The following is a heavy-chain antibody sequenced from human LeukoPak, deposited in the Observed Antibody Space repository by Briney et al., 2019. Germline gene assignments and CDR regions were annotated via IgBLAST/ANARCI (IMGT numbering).Heavy chain of an antibody. D-gene: IGHD2-15*01. V-gene: IGHV3-23*01. CDR3: ANLRGRGAYACSGASCYSY. CDR2: VSGSGGGT. J-gene: IGHJ4*02. Sequence: PGGSLRLSCEASGSTFSSYAMSWVRQAPGKGLEWVSGVSGSGGGTYYTDPVKGRFTISRDNSKNTLFLQMNSLRVEDTAVYYCANLRGRGAYACSGASCYSYWGQGTLVAVSP. CDR1: GSTFSSYA.